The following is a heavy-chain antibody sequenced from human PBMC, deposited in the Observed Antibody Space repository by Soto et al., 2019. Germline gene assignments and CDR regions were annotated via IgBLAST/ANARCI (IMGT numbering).Heavy chain of an antibody. D-gene: IGHD3-10*01. CDR1: GGSISSYY. J-gene: IGHJ6*03. CDR3: ARSGNYYGSETPYYYYYMDV. CDR2: IYYSGST. Sequence: SETLSLTCTVSGGSISSYYWSWIRQPPGKGLEWIGYIYYSGSTNYNPSLKSRVTISVVTSKNQCSLKLSSVTAADTAVYYCARSGNYYGSETPYYYYYMDVWGKGTTVTVSS. V-gene: IGHV4-59*01.